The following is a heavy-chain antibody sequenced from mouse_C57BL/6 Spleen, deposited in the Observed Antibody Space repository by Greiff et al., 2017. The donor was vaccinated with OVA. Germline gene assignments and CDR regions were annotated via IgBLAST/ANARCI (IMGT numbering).Heavy chain of an antibody. CDR1: GYTFTSYW. Sequence: QVQLQQPGAELVKPGASVKMSCKASGYTFTSYWITWVKQRLGQGLEWIGDIYPGSGSTNYNEKFKSKATLTVDTSSSTAYMQLSSLTSEDSAVYYCARFRDGRTWFAYWGQGTLVTVSA. CDR3: ARFRDGRTWFAY. V-gene: IGHV1-55*01. D-gene: IGHD2-3*01. J-gene: IGHJ3*01. CDR2: IYPGSGST.